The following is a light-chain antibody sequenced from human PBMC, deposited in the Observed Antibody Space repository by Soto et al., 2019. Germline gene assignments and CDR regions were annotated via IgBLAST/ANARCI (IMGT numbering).Light chain of an antibody. CDR2: EGT. CDR1: SSDVVNDLL. Sequence: QSALTQPASVSGSPGQSITISCTGTSSDVVNDLLVSWYQQQPGKAPKLMIYEGTKRPAGVSNRFSGSKSDNTASLTITGLQAEDEASYYCSSYTITHIPVIFGGGTKLTVL. V-gene: IGLV2-14*02. CDR3: SSYTITHIPVI. J-gene: IGLJ2*01.